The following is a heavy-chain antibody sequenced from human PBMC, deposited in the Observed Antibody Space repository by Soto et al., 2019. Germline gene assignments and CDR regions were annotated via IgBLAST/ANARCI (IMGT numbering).Heavy chain of an antibody. CDR3: ARPLTPYCSGGNCNFDY. D-gene: IGHD2-15*01. Sequence: GGSLRLSCAASGFTFSSYSMNWVRQAPGKGLEWVSYISSSSSTIYYADSVKGRFTIPRDNAKNSLYLQLNSLRAEDTAVYYCARPLTPYCSGGNCNFDYWGQGTLVTVSS. CDR2: ISSSSSTI. J-gene: IGHJ4*02. V-gene: IGHV3-48*01. CDR1: GFTFSSYS.